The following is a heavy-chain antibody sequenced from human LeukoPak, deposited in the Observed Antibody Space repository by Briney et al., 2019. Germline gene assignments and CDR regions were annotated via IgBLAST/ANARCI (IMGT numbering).Heavy chain of an antibody. CDR1: GGSISGFY. CDR2: IYYSGST. J-gene: IGHJ6*02. D-gene: IGHD6-13*01. V-gene: IGHV4-59*12. CDR3: ARDLGQQLAQYYYGMDV. Sequence: SETLSLTCTVSGGSISGFYWSWIRQPPGRALEWIGYIYYSGSTNYNPSLKSRVTISVDTSKNQFSLKLSSVTAADTAVYYCARDLGQQLAQYYYGMDVWGQGTTVTVSS.